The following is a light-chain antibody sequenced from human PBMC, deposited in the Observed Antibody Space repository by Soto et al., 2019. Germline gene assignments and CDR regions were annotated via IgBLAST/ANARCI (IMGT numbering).Light chain of an antibody. V-gene: IGKV3-20*01. CDR2: GAS. CDR3: QQYGSSPLYT. CDR1: QRITNTY. Sequence: EIVLTQSPGTLSLSPGERVTLSCRASQRITNTYLAWYQQKPGQAPRLLIYGASTRATDIPDRFSGSGSGTDFTLTIGRLEPEDFAVYYCQQYGSSPLYTFGQGTKLEI. J-gene: IGKJ2*01.